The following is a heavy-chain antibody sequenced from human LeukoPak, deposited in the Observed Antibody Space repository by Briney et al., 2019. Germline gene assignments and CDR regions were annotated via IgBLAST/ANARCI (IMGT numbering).Heavy chain of an antibody. CDR2: INSDGSST. J-gene: IGHJ4*02. CDR3: ARDTPPVNSRLGIFDY. V-gene: IGHV3-74*01. CDR1: GFTFSTYW. D-gene: IGHD4-23*01. Sequence: AGGSLRLSCAASGFTFSTYWMHWVRQAPGKGPVWVSRINSDGSSTIYADSVKGRFTISRDNAKSTLYLQMNSLRAEDTAVYYCARDTPPVNSRLGIFDYWGQGTLVTVSS.